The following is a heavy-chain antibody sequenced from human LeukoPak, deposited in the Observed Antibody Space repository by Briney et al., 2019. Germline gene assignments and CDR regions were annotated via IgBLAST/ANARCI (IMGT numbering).Heavy chain of an antibody. D-gene: IGHD6-19*01. J-gene: IGHJ4*02. Sequence: ASVKVSCKASGYTFTSYYMHWVRQAPGQGLEWMGWINPNSGGTNYAQKFQGRVTMTRDTSISTAYMELSSLRSDDTAVYYCARLTEQWLAPGGGDYWGQGTLVTVSS. CDR2: INPNSGGT. CDR3: ARLTEQWLAPGGGDY. V-gene: IGHV1-2*02. CDR1: GYTFTSYY.